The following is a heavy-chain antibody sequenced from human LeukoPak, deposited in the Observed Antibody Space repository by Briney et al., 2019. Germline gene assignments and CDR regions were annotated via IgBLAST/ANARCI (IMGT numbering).Heavy chain of an antibody. V-gene: IGHV4-38-2*02. Sequence: SETLSLTCTVSGGSISSYYWSWIRQPPGKGLEWIGSIYHSGSTYYNPSLKSRVTISVDTSKNQFSLKLSSVTAADTAVYYCARDTKGILWFGEQIDYWGQGTLVTVSS. J-gene: IGHJ4*02. CDR1: GGSISSYY. CDR2: IYHSGST. D-gene: IGHD3-10*01. CDR3: ARDTKGILWFGEQIDY.